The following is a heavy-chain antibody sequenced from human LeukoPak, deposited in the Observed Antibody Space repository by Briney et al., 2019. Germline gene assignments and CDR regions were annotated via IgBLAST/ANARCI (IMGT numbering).Heavy chain of an antibody. CDR3: ARVPLYDSSGYYYDYFDY. CDR2: INPSGGST. V-gene: IGHV1-46*01. Sequence: WASVKVSCKASGYTFTSYYMHWVRQAPGQGLEWMGIINPSGGSTSYAQKFQGRVTMTRDTYTSTVYMELSSLRSEDTAVYYCARVPLYDSSGYYYDYFDYWGQGTLVTVSS. CDR1: GYTFTSYY. J-gene: IGHJ4*02. D-gene: IGHD3-22*01.